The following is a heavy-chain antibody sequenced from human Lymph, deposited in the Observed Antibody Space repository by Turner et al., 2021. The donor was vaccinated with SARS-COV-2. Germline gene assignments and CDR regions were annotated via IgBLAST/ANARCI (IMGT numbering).Heavy chain of an antibody. Sequence: QVQLPESGPGLVKPSETLSLTCTVSGCSLRSYYCIWIRQPPGKGLEWIGYIYYSRSTNYNPSHNSRVTISVDTSKNQFSLRLSSVTAADPAVYYCARQNWPATTMGGMDVWGQGTTVTVSS. CDR2: IYYSRST. V-gene: IGHV4-59*08. D-gene: IGHD1-26*01. J-gene: IGHJ6*02. CDR3: ARQNWPATTMGGMDV. CDR1: GCSLRSYY.